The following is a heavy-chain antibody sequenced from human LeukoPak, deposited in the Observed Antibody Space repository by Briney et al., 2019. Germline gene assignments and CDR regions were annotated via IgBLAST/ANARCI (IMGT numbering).Heavy chain of an antibody. V-gene: IGHV1-8*01. CDR2: MNPNSGNT. CDR3: ARNKPGYYDFWSGYSLDFDY. Sequence: ASVKVSCKASGYTFTSYDINWVRQATGQGLEWMGWMNPNSGNTGYAQKFQGRVTMTRNTSISTAYMELSSLRSEETAVYYCARNKPGYYDFWSGYSLDFDYWGQGTLVTVSS. CDR1: GYTFTSYD. J-gene: IGHJ4*02. D-gene: IGHD3-3*01.